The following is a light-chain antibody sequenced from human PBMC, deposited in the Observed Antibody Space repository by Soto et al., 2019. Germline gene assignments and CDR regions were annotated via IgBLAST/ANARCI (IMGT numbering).Light chain of an antibody. CDR3: QKYNSAPYT. J-gene: IGKJ2*01. CDR2: AAA. V-gene: IGKV1-27*01. Sequence: DIQMTQSPSSLSASVGDRVTITCRASQGISNSLDWYQQKPGKVPKVLIYAAATLQSGVPSRFSGSGSGTDFTLTISSLQPEDVATYYCQKYNSAPYTFGQGTKLEIK. CDR1: QGISNS.